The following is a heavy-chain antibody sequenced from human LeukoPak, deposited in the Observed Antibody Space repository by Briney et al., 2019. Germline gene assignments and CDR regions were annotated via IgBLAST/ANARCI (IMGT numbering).Heavy chain of an antibody. V-gene: IGHV4-59*01. CDR3: ARDSGVGFSYYYYYGMDV. CDR2: IYYSGST. D-gene: IGHD2-15*01. Sequence: SETLSLTCTVSGGSISSYYWSWIRQPPGKGLEWIGYIYYSGSTNYNPSLKSRVTISVDTSKNQFSLKLSSVSAADTAVYYCARDSGVGFSYYYYYGMDVWGQGTTVTVSS. CDR1: GGSISSYY. J-gene: IGHJ6*02.